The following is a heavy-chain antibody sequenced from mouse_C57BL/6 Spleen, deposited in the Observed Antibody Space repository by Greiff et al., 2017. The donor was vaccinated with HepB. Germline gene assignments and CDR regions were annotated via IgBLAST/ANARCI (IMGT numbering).Heavy chain of an antibody. V-gene: IGHV2-9-1*01. CDR2: IWTGGGT. CDR3: ARKATVVAGNYFDY. D-gene: IGHD1-1*01. CDR1: GFSLTSYA. J-gene: IGHJ2*01. Sequence: VKVVESGPGLVAPSQSLSITCTVSGFSLTSYAISWVRQPPGKGLEWLGVIWTGGGTNYNSALKSRLSISKDNSKSQVFLKMNSLQTDDTARYYCARKATVVAGNYFDYWGQGTTLTVSS.